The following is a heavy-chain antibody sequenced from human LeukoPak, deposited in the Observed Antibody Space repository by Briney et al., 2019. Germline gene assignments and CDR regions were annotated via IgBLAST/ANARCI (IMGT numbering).Heavy chain of an antibody. D-gene: IGHD3-22*01. Sequence: GGSLRLSCAASGNYWMHWVRQAPGKGLVWVSHINSDGSSTSYADSVKGRFTISRDNAKNTLYLQMNSLRAEDTAVYYCARAYYYDSSGYYGYWGQGTLVTVSS. CDR2: INSDGSST. CDR3: ARAYYYDSSGYYGY. J-gene: IGHJ4*02. CDR1: GNYW. V-gene: IGHV3-74*01.